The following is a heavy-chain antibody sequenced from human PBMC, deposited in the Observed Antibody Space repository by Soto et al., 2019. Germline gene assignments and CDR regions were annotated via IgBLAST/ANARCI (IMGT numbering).Heavy chain of an antibody. D-gene: IGHD2-2*01. CDR2: IYYSGST. CDR3: ARGGGDIVVVPAARGLHYYYYGMDV. V-gene: IGHV4-59*01. CDR1: GGSISSYY. Sequence: SATLYLTCTVSGGSISSYYWSWIRQPPGKGLEWVGYIYYSGSTNYNPSLKSRVTISVDTSKNQCSLKLSSVTAADTAVYYCARGGGDIVVVPAARGLHYYYYGMDVWGQGTTVTGSS. J-gene: IGHJ6*02.